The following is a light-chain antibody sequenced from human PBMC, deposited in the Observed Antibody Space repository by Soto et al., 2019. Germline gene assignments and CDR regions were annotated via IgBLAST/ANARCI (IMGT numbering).Light chain of an antibody. Sequence: DIQMTHSPSSLSASVGDRVTITCQASQNINNYLNWYQQKPGRAPKLLIYDASNLEAGVPSRFRGSGSGTDFTFTISRLQPEDIATYYCQQSYSTPQTFGQGTKVHI. J-gene: IGKJ1*01. CDR2: DAS. V-gene: IGKV1-33*01. CDR1: QNINNY. CDR3: QQSYSTPQT.